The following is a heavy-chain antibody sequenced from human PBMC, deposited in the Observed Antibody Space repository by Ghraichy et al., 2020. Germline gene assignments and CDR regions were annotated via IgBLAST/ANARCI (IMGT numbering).Heavy chain of an antibody. Sequence: SETLSLTCTVSGGSIRNSAYFWGWIRQPPGKGLEFIGSVFYSGSTYYNPSLKSLVTISVDTSQNQFSLNLSSVTAADTGVYFCASLKYGGSEFDNWGQGTLVTVSS. CDR2: VFYSGST. CDR3: ASLKYGGSEFDN. CDR1: GGSIRNSAYF. V-gene: IGHV4-39*01. J-gene: IGHJ4*02. D-gene: IGHD5-12*01.